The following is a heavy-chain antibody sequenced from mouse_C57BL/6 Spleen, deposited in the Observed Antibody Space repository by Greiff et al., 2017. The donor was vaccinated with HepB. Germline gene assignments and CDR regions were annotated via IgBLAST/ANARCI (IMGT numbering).Heavy chain of an antibody. V-gene: IGHV1-42*01. J-gene: IGHJ4*01. CDR2: INPSTGGT. CDR1: GYSFTGYY. Sequence: VQLQQSGPELVKPGASVKISCKASGYSFTGYYMNWVKQSPEKSLEWIGEINPSTGGTTYNQKFKAKATLTVDKSSSTAYMQLKSLTSEDSAVYYCARGGDYDGLYAMDYWGQGTSVTVSS. D-gene: IGHD2-4*01. CDR3: ARGGDYDGLYAMDY.